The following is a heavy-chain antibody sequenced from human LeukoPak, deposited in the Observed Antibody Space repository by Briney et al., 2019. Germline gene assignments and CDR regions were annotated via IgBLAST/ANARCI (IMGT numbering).Heavy chain of an antibody. D-gene: IGHD4-17*01. J-gene: IGHJ3*02. V-gene: IGHV4-34*01. CDR1: GGSFSRYY. CDR2: INHSGST. Sequence: SETLSLTCAVYGGSFSRYYWSWIRQPPGKGLEWIGEINHSGSTNYNPSLKSRVTISVDTSKNQFSLKLSSVTAADTAVYYCAEYGDYDAFHIWGQGTMVTVSS. CDR3: AEYGDYDAFHI.